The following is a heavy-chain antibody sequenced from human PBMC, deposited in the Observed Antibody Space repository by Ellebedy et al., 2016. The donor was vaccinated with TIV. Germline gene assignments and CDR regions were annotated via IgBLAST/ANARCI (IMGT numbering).Heavy chain of an antibody. V-gene: IGHV4-34*01. Sequence: SETLSLTCAVYGESFSGYYWSWIRQPPGKGLEWIGEINHSGSTNYNPSLKSRVTISVDTSKNQFSLKLSSVTAADTAVYYCARGSRGYGSQGGYWGQGTLVTVSS. J-gene: IGHJ4*02. CDR1: GESFSGYY. CDR3: ARGSRGYGSQGGY. CDR2: INHSGST. D-gene: IGHD3-10*01.